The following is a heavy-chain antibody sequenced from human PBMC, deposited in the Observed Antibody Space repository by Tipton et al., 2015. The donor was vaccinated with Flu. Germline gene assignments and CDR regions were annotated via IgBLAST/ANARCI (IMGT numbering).Heavy chain of an antibody. J-gene: IGHJ5*02. CDR1: GYSIISSSYS. CDR3: ARRDYSNYVSDPKSWFDP. Sequence: LRLSCTVSGYSIISSSYSWGWFRQPPGKGLEWIGIMYHTGSAYYNPSLKSRVTISLDTSRNQLSLKLASVTAADTAVYYCARRDYSNYVSDPKSWFDPWGQGTLVTISS. CDR2: MYHTGSA. D-gene: IGHD4-11*01. V-gene: IGHV4-39*01.